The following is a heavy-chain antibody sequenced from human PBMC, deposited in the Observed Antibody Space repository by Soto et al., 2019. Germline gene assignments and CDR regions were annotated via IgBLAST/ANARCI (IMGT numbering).Heavy chain of an antibody. D-gene: IGHD6-13*01. J-gene: IGHJ5*02. CDR3: ARGFSVSSSWRDNWFDP. CDR2: INPNSGGT. Sequence: GASVKVSCKASGYTFTGYHMHWVRQAPGQGLEWMGWINPNSGGTNYAQKFQGRVTMTRDTSISTAYMELGRLRSDDTAVYYCARGFSVSSSWRDNWFDPWGQGTLVTVSS. CDR1: GYTFTGYH. V-gene: IGHV1-2*02.